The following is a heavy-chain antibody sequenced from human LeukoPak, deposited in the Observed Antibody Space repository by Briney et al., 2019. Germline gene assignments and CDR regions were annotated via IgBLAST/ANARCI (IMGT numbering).Heavy chain of an antibody. Sequence: GGSLRLSCAVSGFTFDDYAMHWVRQAPGKGLEWVSLISGDGGGTKYADSVRVRFTSSRDNSKNSLYLQMNSLRTEDTAFYYCAKAEMGRYYYDSSGYSGLAIDYWGQGTLVTVSS. CDR1: GFTFDDYA. CDR2: ISGDGGGT. D-gene: IGHD3-22*01. V-gene: IGHV3-43*02. CDR3: AKAEMGRYYYDSSGYSGLAIDY. J-gene: IGHJ4*02.